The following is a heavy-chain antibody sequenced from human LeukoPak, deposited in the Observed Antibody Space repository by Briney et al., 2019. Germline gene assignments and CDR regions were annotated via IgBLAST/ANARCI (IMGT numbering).Heavy chain of an antibody. CDR3: ARARLDRPPLMPRYNWFDP. Sequence: ASVKVSCKASGYTFTGYYMHWVRQAPGQGLEWMGWINPNSGGTNYAQKFQGRVTMTRDTSISTAYMELSRLRSDDTAVYYCARARLDRPPLMPRYNWFDPWGQGTLVTVSS. CDR2: INPNSGGT. J-gene: IGHJ5*02. CDR1: GYTFTGYY. V-gene: IGHV1-2*02. D-gene: IGHD2-2*01.